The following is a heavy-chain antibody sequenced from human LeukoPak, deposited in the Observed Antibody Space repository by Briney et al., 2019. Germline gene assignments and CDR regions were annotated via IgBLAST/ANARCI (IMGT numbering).Heavy chain of an antibody. CDR2: ISSSSSYI. D-gene: IGHD5-18*01. CDR3: VTGNTAMSFGGY. V-gene: IGHV3-21*04. J-gene: IGHJ4*02. CDR1: GFTFSSYS. Sequence: SGGSLRLSCAASGFTFSSYSMNWVRQAPGKGLEWVSSISSSSSYIYYADSVKGRFTISRDNSRNTLYLQMNSLRADDTAVYYCVTGNTAMSFGGYWGQGALVTVSS.